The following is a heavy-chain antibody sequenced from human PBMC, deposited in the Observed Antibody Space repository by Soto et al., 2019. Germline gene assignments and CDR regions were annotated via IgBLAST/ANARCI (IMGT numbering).Heavy chain of an antibody. J-gene: IGHJ4*02. V-gene: IGHV4-39*01. CDR3: ARSPSITIFGVVRSPPVGFDY. CDR1: GGSISSSSYY. D-gene: IGHD3-3*01. CDR2: IYYSGST. Sequence: SETLSLTCTVSGGSISSSSYYWGWIRQPPGKGLEWIGSIYYSGSTYYNPSLKSRVTISVDTSKNQFSLKLSSVTAADTAVYYCARSPSITIFGVVRSPPVGFDYWGQGTLVTVSS.